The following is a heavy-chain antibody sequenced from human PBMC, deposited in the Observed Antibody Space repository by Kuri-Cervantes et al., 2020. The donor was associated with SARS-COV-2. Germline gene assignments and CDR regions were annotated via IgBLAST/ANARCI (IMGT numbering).Heavy chain of an antibody. V-gene: IGHV1-46*01. CDR2: INPSGGST. CDR3: ARDPRFWSGYPETYYFDY. CDR1: GYTFTSYY. Sequence: ASVKVSCKASGYTFTSYYMHWVRQAPGQGLEWMGIINPSGGSTSYAQKFQGRVTMTRDTSTSTVYMELSSLRSEDTAVYYCARDPRFWSGYPETYYFDYCGQAILTVSS. J-gene: IGHJ4*02. D-gene: IGHD3-3*01.